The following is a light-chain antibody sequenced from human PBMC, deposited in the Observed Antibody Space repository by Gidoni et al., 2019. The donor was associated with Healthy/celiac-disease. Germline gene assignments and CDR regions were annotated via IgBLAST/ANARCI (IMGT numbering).Light chain of an antibody. CDR2: DAS. J-gene: IGKJ1*01. CDR1: QSVSSY. Sequence: EIVLTQSPATLSWSQGERATLSCRASQSVSSYLAWYQQKPGQAPRLLIYDASNRATGIPARFSGSGSGTDFTLTISSLEPEDFAVYYCQQRSNWPRTFGQGTKVEIK. CDR3: QQRSNWPRT. V-gene: IGKV3-11*01.